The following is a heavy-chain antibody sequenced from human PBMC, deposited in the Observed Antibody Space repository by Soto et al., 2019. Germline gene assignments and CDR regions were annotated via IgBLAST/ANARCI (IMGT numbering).Heavy chain of an antibody. V-gene: IGHV3-48*02. CDR3: ARDWGVYESDIRTHIPHLDS. Sequence: EVQLVESGGGLVQPWGSLRLSCEASGFTFSSNGMNWVRQAPGKGLEWVSFISIGSSTINYADSVRGRFTISRDNAKNSLYLQMTSLRDEDTPVYYCARDWGVYESDIRTHIPHLDSWGQGTLVTVSS. J-gene: IGHJ4*02. CDR2: ISIGSSTI. CDR1: GFTFSSNG. D-gene: IGHD3-16*01.